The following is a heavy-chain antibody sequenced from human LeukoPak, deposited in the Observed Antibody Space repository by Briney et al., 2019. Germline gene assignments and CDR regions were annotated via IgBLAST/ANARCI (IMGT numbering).Heavy chain of an antibody. J-gene: IGHJ6*02. CDR2: ISAYNGNT. CDR1: GGTFSSYA. CDR3: ARDPLVVVAATYYYYYGMDA. V-gene: IGHV1-18*01. Sequence: ASVKVSCKASGGTFSSYAISWVRQAPGQGLEWMGWISAYNGNTNYAQKLQGRVTMTTDTSTSTAYMELRSLRSDDTAVYYCARDPLVVVAATYYYYYGMDAWGQGTTVTVSS. D-gene: IGHD2-15*01.